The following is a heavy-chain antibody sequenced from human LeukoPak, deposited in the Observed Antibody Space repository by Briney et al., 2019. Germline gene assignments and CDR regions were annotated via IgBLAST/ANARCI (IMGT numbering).Heavy chain of an antibody. CDR1: GFTFSTYV. CDR2: IWYDGSKK. V-gene: IGHV3-33*01. Sequence: GGSLRLSCAASGFTFSTYVMHWVRQAPGKGLEWVAVIWYDGSKKDYADSVEGRFTISRDNSKNTLYLQMNSLRAEDTAVYYCAREMNYGDYFDYWGQGTLVTVSS. D-gene: IGHD4-17*01. CDR3: AREMNYGDYFDY. J-gene: IGHJ4*02.